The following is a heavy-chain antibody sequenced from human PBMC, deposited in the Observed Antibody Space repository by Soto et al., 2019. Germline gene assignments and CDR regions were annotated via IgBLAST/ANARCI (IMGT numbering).Heavy chain of an antibody. J-gene: IGHJ5*02. D-gene: IGHD4-17*01. Sequence: QVQLVESGGGVVQPGRSLRLSCAASGFIFSSYTMHWVRQAPGKGLEWVAVISYDGSSKYYADSVKGRFTISRDHSKNPLYLQMNSLSAEDTAVYYCSRADPTVTLSVFDPWGQGTLVTVSS. CDR1: GFIFSSYT. CDR2: ISYDGSSK. V-gene: IGHV3-30-3*01. CDR3: SRADPTVTLSVFDP.